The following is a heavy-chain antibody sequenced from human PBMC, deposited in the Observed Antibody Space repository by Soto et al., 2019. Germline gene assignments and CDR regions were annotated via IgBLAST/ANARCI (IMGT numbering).Heavy chain of an antibody. CDR3: AREARYSSSWEGNY. V-gene: IGHV3-53*02. CDR2: IYSGGST. CDR1: GFTVSSNY. Sequence: EVQLVETGGGLIQPGGSLRLSCAASGFTVSSNYMSWVRQAPGKGLEWVSVIYSGGSTYYADSVKGRFTISRDNSKNKLYLPMNSLRADDTAVYYCAREARYSSSWEGNYWGKGTRVNVSS. D-gene: IGHD6-13*01. J-gene: IGHJ4*02.